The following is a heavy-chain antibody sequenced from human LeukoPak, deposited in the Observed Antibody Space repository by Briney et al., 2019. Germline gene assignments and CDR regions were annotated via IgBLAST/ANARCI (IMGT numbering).Heavy chain of an antibody. D-gene: IGHD3-3*01. Sequence: PSETLSLTCAVYGGSFSGYYWSWIRQPPGKGLEWIGEINHSGSTNYNPSLKSRVTISVDTSKNQFSLKLSSVTAADTAVYYCARCNPNYDFWSGYSAPLNAFDIWGQGTMVTVSS. CDR3: ARCNPNYDFWSGYSAPLNAFDI. V-gene: IGHV4-34*01. CDR2: INHSGST. J-gene: IGHJ3*02. CDR1: GGSFSGYY.